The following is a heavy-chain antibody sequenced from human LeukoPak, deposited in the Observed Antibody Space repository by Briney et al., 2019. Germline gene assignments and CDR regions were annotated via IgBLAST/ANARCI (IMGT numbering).Heavy chain of an antibody. Sequence: GWSLRLSCPASGFTFSESHMDWVRQAPGKGLEWVGRIRSKANSYTPEYAAPVKGRFTISRDDSKNSLYPQMNSLKVEDTAVYYCVRGLGWTSGTELFDYWGQGTLVTVSS. CDR3: VRGLGWTSGTELFDY. V-gene: IGHV3-72*01. J-gene: IGHJ4*02. CDR1: GFTFSESH. D-gene: IGHD3-10*01. CDR2: IRSKANSYTP.